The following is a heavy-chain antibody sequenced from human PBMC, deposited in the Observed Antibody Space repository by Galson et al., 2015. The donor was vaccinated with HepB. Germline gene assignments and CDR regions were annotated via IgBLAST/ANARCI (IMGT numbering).Heavy chain of an antibody. CDR1: GFTFSSYW. CDR2: IKQDGSEK. D-gene: IGHD5-12*01. CDR3: ATDFNSGYDYDNRFDP. Sequence: SLRLSCAASGFTFSSYWMSWVRQAPGKGLEWVANIKQDGSEKYYVDSVKGRFTISRDNAKNSLYLQMNSLRAEDTAVYYCATDFNSGYDYDNRFDPWGQGTLVTVSS. J-gene: IGHJ5*02. V-gene: IGHV3-7*03.